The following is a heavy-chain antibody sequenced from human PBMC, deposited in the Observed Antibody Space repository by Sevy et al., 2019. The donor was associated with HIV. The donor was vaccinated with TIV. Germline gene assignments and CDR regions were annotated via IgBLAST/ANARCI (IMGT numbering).Heavy chain of an antibody. V-gene: IGHV3-30-3*01. CDR2: ISYDGSRH. CDR3: ARDAGYSTDWYPSDY. CDR1: EFMFSTYA. J-gene: IGHJ4*02. D-gene: IGHD6-19*01. Sequence: GGSLRLSCAASEFMFSTYAMHWVRQAPGKGLEWVAVISYDGSRHYYGESVKGRFTISRDNSKNTLFLQMNSLRLEDTAFYDCARDAGYSTDWYPSDYWGQGTLVTVSS.